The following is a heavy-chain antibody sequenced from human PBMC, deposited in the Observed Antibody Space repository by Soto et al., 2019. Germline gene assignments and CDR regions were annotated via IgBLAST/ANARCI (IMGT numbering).Heavy chain of an antibody. CDR1: GFTFGDYA. Sequence: GGSLRLSCTASGFTFGDYAMSWFRQAPGKGLEWVGFIRSKAYGGTTEYAASVKGRFTISRDDSKSIAYLQMNSLKTEDTAVYYCTRAVHPTGYSSSWYRTHPDYWGQGTLVTVSS. D-gene: IGHD6-13*01. CDR3: TRAVHPTGYSSSWYRTHPDY. CDR2: IRSKAYGGTT. V-gene: IGHV3-49*03. J-gene: IGHJ4*02.